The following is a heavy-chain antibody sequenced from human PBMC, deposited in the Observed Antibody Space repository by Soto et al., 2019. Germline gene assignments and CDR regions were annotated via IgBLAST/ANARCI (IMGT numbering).Heavy chain of an antibody. CDR3: AREQLGGIDY. CDR1: GGSISSYY. Sequence: SETLSLTCTVSGGSISSYYWSWVRQPPGKGLEWIGYIYYSGSTNYNPSLKSRVTISVDTSKNQFSLKLSSVTAADTAVYYCAREQLGGIDYWGQGTLVTVSS. CDR2: IYYSGST. J-gene: IGHJ4*02. D-gene: IGHD6-13*01. V-gene: IGHV4-59*01.